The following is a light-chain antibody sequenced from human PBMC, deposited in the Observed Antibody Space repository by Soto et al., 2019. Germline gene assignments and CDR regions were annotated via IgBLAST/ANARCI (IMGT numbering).Light chain of an antibody. J-gene: IGKJ1*01. V-gene: IGKV3-15*01. Sequence: EIVMTQSPAILSVSPGDRATLSCRAGQSVSNNLAWYQQKPGQTPRLVIYGASNRATGVPSRFSGSRSGTDFALTISSLQREDFATYYCQQTDTFPRTFGQGTKVDIK. CDR3: QQTDTFPRT. CDR1: QSVSNN. CDR2: GAS.